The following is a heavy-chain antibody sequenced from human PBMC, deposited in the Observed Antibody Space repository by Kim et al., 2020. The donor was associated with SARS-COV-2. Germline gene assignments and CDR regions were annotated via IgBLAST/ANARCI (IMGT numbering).Heavy chain of an antibody. D-gene: IGHD3-3*01. CDR1: GYTFTGHY. J-gene: IGHJ6*02. CDR3: ARDPSMSLEWPHYGMDV. V-gene: IGHV1-2*02. CDR2: INPNSGGT. Sequence: ASVKVSCKASGYTFTGHYMHWVRQAPGQGLEWMGWINPNSGGTNSAQKFQGRVTMTRDTSISTAYMELTRLRPDDTAVYYCARDPSMSLEWPHYGMDVWGQGTTVTVSS.